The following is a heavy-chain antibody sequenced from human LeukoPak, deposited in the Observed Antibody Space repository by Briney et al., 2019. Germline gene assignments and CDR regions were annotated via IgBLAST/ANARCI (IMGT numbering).Heavy chain of an antibody. Sequence: GGSLRLSCAASSFAFIDSAMAWVRQAPGKGLEWVSAISGSGGSTYYADSVKGRFTISRDNSKNTLYLQMNSLRAEDTAVYYCAKLVSGYYFDYWGQGTLVTVSS. CDR1: SFAFIDSA. D-gene: IGHD6-19*01. CDR3: AKLVSGYYFDY. CDR2: ISGSGGST. J-gene: IGHJ4*02. V-gene: IGHV3-23*01.